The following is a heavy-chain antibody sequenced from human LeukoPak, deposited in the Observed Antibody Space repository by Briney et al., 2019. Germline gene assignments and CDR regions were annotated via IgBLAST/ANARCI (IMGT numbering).Heavy chain of an antibody. Sequence: SETLSLTCTVSGDSISTSNYFWGWIRQPPGKGLEWIGGIYYTGTTYQNPSLKSRVTISVDTSKNQFSLKLSSVTAADTAVYYCARDRLNYYGSGSLFLSYYYYGMDVWGQGTTVTVSS. CDR1: GDSISTSNYF. D-gene: IGHD3-10*01. CDR2: IYYTGTT. CDR3: ARDRLNYYGSGSLFLSYYYYGMDV. J-gene: IGHJ6*02. V-gene: IGHV4-39*07.